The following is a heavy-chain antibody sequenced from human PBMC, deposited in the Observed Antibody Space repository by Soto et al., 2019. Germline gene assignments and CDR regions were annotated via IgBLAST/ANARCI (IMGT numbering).Heavy chain of an antibody. CDR1: RGSISNYY. D-gene: IGHD5-12*01. Sequence: ETLSLTCTVSRGSISNYYWSWIRQPPGKGPEWIGYVYHNGATNYNPSLESRVTISLDTSKNQFSLNLKSVTAADTAVYYCATRPPPGGWLGVFDFWSQGTLVTVSS. J-gene: IGHJ4*02. CDR3: ATRPPPGGWLGVFDF. CDR2: VYHNGAT. V-gene: IGHV4-59*01.